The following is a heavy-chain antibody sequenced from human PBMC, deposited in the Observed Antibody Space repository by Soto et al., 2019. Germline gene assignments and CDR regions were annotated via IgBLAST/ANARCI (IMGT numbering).Heavy chain of an antibody. V-gene: IGHV4-34*01. CDR2: INHSGST. CDR3: ARDPFGSSIVDYYYGMDV. D-gene: IGHD2-2*01. J-gene: IGHJ6*02. Sequence: PSETLSLTCGVYGGSFSGYYWSWIRQPPGKGLEWIGEINHSGSTNYNPSLKSRVTISVDTSKNQFSLKLSSVTAADTAVYYCARDPFGSSIVDYYYGMDVWGQGTTVTVSS. CDR1: GGSFSGYY.